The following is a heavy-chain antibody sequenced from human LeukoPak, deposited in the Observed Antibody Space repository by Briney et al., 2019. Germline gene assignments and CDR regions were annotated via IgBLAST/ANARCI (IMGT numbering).Heavy chain of an antibody. CDR3: ASIAAVSDAFDI. Sequence: TGGSLRLSCAASGFTFSSYGMHWVRQAPGKGLEWVAVIWYDGSNKYYADSVKGRFTISRDNSKNTLYLQMNSLRAEDTAVYYCASIAAVSDAFDIWGQGTMVTVSS. J-gene: IGHJ3*02. CDR2: IWYDGSNK. CDR1: GFTFSSYG. D-gene: IGHD6-13*01. V-gene: IGHV3-33*08.